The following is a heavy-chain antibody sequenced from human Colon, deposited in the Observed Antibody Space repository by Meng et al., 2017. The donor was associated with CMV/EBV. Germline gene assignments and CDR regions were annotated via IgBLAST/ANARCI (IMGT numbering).Heavy chain of an antibody. CDR1: GFIFSNFN. V-gene: IGHV3-48*01. Sequence: GESLKISCAATGFIFSNFNMNWVRQAPGEGLEWISYIGIGDTVTSYADSVKGRFTISRDNAKNSLYLHMNSLRAEDTAVYYCARDQPGIIDFDYWGQGALVTVSS. CDR3: ARDQPGIIDFDY. J-gene: IGHJ4*02. D-gene: IGHD3-10*01. CDR2: IGIGDTVT.